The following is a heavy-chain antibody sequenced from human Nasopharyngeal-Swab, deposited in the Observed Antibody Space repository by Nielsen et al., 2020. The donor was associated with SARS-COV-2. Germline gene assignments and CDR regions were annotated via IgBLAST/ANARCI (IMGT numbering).Heavy chain of an antibody. CDR1: GYTFTSYY. J-gene: IGHJ4*02. D-gene: IGHD6-13*01. V-gene: IGHV1-46*01. Sequence: ASVKVSCKASGYTFTSYYMHWVRQAPGQGLEWMGIINPSGGSTIYAQKFQGRVTMTEDTSTDTAYMELSSLRSEDTAVYYCATSYRIAAAGAYYFDYWGQGTLVTVSS. CDR3: ATSYRIAAAGAYYFDY. CDR2: INPSGGST.